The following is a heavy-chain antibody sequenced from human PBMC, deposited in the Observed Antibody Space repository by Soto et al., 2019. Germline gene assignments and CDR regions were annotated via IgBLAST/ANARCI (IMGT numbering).Heavy chain of an antibody. Sequence: PSETLSLTCAVSSGSISSSNWWSWVRQPPGKGLEWIGEIYHSGSTNYNPSLKSRVTISVDKSKNQFSLKLSSVTAADTAVYYCARVLRVRCWFDPWGQGTLVTVSS. J-gene: IGHJ5*02. V-gene: IGHV4-4*02. CDR2: IYHSGST. CDR1: SGSISSSNW. CDR3: ARVLRVRCWFDP. D-gene: IGHD3-10*01.